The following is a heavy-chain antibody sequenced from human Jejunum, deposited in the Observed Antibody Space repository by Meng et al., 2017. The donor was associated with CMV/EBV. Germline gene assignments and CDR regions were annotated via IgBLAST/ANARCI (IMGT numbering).Heavy chain of an antibody. Sequence: SCKASGNTFTSSFMHWVRQAPGQGLEWMGIINPSRGSTTYAQKFQGRVTMTRETSTTTVYLELSNLKSDDMAIYYCARGTVAIPGAYWGQGTLVTVSS. CDR1: GNTFTSSF. J-gene: IGHJ4*02. V-gene: IGHV1-46*01. CDR3: ARGTVAIPGAY. CDR2: INPSRGST. D-gene: IGHD4-17*01.